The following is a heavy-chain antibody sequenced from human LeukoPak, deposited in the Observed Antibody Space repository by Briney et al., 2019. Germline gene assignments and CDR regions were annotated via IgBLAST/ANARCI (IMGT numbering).Heavy chain of an antibody. CDR2: IIPRFGTA. D-gene: IGHD3-3*01. CDR1: RGTFSSYA. CDR3: ATDRQVRYDFWSGYGY. Sequence: SVKVSCKASRGTFSSYAISWVRQAPGQGLEWMGGIIPRFGTANYAQKFQGRVTITADESTSTAYMELSSLRSEDTAVYYCATDRQVRYDFWSGYGYWGQGTLVTVSS. V-gene: IGHV1-69*01. J-gene: IGHJ4*02.